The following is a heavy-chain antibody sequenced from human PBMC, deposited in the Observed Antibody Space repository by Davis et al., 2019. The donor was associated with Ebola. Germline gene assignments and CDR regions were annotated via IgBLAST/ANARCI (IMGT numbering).Heavy chain of an antibody. D-gene: IGHD6-6*01. V-gene: IGHV4-59*12. J-gene: IGHJ6*03. CDR3: AREASSSSVRVYYYYYMDV. Sequence: PSETLSLTCTVSGGSISSYYWSWIRQPPGKGLEWIGYIYYSGSTNYNPSLKSRVTMSVDTSKNQFSLKLSSVTAADTAVYYCAREASSSSVRVYYYYYMDVWGKGTMVTVSS. CDR1: GGSISSYY. CDR2: IYYSGST.